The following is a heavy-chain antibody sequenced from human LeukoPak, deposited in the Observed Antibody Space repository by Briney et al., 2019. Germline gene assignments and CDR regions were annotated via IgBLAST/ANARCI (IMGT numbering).Heavy chain of an antibody. J-gene: IGHJ4*02. CDR2: INWNGGST. Sequence: PGGSLRLSCAASGFTFDDYGMSWVRQAPGKGLEWVSGINWNGGSTGYADSVKGRFTISRDNAKNSLYLQMNSLRAEDTALYYCARRGITMVRGVISYYFDYWGQGTLVTVSS. CDR1: GFTFDDYG. D-gene: IGHD3-10*01. V-gene: IGHV3-20*04. CDR3: ARRGITMVRGVISYYFDY.